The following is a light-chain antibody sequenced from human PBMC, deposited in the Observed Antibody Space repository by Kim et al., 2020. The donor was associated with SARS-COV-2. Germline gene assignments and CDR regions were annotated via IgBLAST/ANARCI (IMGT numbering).Light chain of an antibody. CDR3: NSWDSSGDHL. CDR1: SLRNYY. Sequence: SSELTQDPAVSVALGQTVRITCQGDSLRNYYINWYQQKPGQAPVLVIYNKKDRHSGIPDRFSGSNSGNTASLTITGTQAEDEADYYCNSWDSSGDHLFGG. V-gene: IGLV3-19*01. CDR2: NKK. J-gene: IGLJ2*01.